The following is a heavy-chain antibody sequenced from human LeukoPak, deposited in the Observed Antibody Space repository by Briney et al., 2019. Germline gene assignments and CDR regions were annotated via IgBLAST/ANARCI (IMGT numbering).Heavy chain of an antibody. V-gene: IGHV4-59*01. CDR1: GGSISSYY. D-gene: IGHD5-12*01. CDR3: ARPVATYYYYMDV. Sequence: SETLSLTCTVSGGSISSYYWSWIRQPPGKGLEWIGYIYYSGSTNYNPSLKSRVTISVDTSKNQFSLKLSSVTAADTAVYYCARPVATYYYYMDVWGKGTTVTVSS. J-gene: IGHJ6*03. CDR2: IYYSGST.